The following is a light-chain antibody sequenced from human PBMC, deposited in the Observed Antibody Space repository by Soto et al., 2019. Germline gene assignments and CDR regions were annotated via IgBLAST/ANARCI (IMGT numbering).Light chain of an antibody. CDR3: QQRSNWPPS. J-gene: IGKJ4*01. CDR2: DAS. CDR1: QSVTSY. V-gene: IGKV3-11*01. Sequence: EIVLTQSPATLSLSPGERATLSCRASQSVTSYLACYQNKPGQAPKLLIYDASDRATGIPARFSGSGSGTDFTLTISSLEPEDFAVYYCQQRSNWPPSFGGGTEVEIK.